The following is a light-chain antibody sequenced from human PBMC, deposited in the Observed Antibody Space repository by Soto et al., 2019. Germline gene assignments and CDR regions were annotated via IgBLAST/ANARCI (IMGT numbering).Light chain of an antibody. Sequence: DIQMTQSPPSLSASVGDRVTITCQASQDITNYLNWYQQKPGKAPKLLIYDASDLETGVPSRFSGSGSGTDFTFTISSLQPEDTATYYCQQYDHLLTFGGGTKVDIK. CDR2: DAS. CDR3: QQYDHLLT. V-gene: IGKV1-33*01. CDR1: QDITNY. J-gene: IGKJ4*01.